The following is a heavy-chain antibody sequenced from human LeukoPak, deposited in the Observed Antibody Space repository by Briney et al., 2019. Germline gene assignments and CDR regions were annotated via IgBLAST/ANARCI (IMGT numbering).Heavy chain of an antibody. D-gene: IGHD2-2*01. J-gene: IGHJ4*02. Sequence: PGGSLRLSCSASRFTFNKYTIHWVRQAPGKGLEYVSVVNTNGSSTYYADSVKGRFTIPRDNFTISRDNSKNTLYRQMSSLRAEDTAVYYCVKVSSSTSGITLYHWGQGTLVTVSS. CDR2: VNTNGSST. CDR3: VKVSSSTSGITLYH. CDR1: RFTFNKYT. V-gene: IGHV3-64D*06.